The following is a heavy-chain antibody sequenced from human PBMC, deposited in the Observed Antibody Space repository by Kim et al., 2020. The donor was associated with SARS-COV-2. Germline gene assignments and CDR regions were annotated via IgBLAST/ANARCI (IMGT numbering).Heavy chain of an antibody. J-gene: IGHJ2*01. CDR1: GCTFSSYA. CDR2: IIPIFGTA. Sequence: SVKVSCKASGCTFSSYAISWVRQAPGQGLEWMGGIIPIFGTANYAQKFQGRVTITADESTSTAYMELRSLRSEDTAVYYCARDQSSVAGKEVWYFDLWCRGTPVTPSS. CDR3: ARDQSSVAGKEVWYFDL. D-gene: IGHD6-19*01. V-gene: IGHV1-69*13.